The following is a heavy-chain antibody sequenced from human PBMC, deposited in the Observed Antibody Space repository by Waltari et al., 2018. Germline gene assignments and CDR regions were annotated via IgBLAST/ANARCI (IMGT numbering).Heavy chain of an antibody. Sequence: EVQLVESGGGLVQPGGSLRLSCAASEFTFRDYWMHWVRQAPGKGLVWVSRINGVCSSITYADSVKGRFTISRDNADNTLYLQMTSLRDEDTAIYYCASNGSGSYYNLWGQGTLVTVSS. V-gene: IGHV3-74*01. D-gene: IGHD3-10*01. CDR1: EFTFRDYW. CDR2: INGVCSSI. CDR3: ASNGSGSYYNL. J-gene: IGHJ4*02.